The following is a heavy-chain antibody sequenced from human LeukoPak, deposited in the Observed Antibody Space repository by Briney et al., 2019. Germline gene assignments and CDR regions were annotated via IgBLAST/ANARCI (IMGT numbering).Heavy chain of an antibody. CDR2: IYHSGST. CDR3: ARDLGFGVVDLGY. V-gene: IGHV4-38-2*02. CDR1: GYSISSGYY. Sequence: SETLSLTCTVSGYSISSGYYWGWIRQPPGKGLEWIGSIYHSGSTYYNPSLKSRVTISVDTSKNQFSLKLSSVTAADTAVYYCARDLGFGVVDLGYWGQGILVTVSS. J-gene: IGHJ4*02. D-gene: IGHD3-16*01.